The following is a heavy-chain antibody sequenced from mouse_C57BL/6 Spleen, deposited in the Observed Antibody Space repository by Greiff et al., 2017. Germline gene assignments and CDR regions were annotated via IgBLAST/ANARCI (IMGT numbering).Heavy chain of an antibody. CDR1: GFNIKDYY. Sequence: VQLQQSGAELVRPGASVKLSCTASGFNIKDYYMHWVKQRPEQGLEWIGRIDPEDGDTEYAPKFQGKATMTADTSSNTAYMQLSSLTSEDTAVYYCSTGYGSNYDYAMDYWGQGTAVTVSS. CDR2: IDPEDGDT. V-gene: IGHV14-1*01. D-gene: IGHD1-1*01. CDR3: STGYGSNYDYAMDY. J-gene: IGHJ4*01.